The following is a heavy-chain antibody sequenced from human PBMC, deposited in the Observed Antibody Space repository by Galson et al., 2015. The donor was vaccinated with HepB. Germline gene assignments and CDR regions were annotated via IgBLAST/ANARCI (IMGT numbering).Heavy chain of an antibody. CDR2: ISYDGSNK. Sequence: SLRLSCAASGFTFSSYAMHWVRQAPGKGLEWVAVISYDGSNKYYADSVKGRFTISRDNSKNTLYLQMNSLRAEDTAVYYCARDQDYEEGGDAFDIWGQGTMVTVSS. CDR3: ARDQDYEEGGDAFDI. J-gene: IGHJ3*02. CDR1: GFTFSSYA. V-gene: IGHV3-30-3*01. D-gene: IGHD3-22*01.